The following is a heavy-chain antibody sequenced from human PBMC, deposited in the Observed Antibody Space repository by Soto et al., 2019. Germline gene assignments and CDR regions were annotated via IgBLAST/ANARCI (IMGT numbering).Heavy chain of an antibody. V-gene: IGHV4-39*01. CDR1: GGSISDDTYY. D-gene: IGHD5-12*01. J-gene: IGHJ6*01. CDR3: ARLDSAYDFSHYYGMDV. Sequence: SETLSLTCTVSGGSISDDTYYWGWIRQPPGKGLEWIGSIYYSGTSSYNPSLESRVTMSVDTSKKQLSLRLRSVTATDTAVYYCARLDSAYDFSHYYGMDVWGQETTVTVSS. CDR2: IYYSGTS.